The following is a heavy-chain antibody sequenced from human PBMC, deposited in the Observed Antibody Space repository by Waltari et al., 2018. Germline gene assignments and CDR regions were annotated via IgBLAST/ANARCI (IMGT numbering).Heavy chain of an antibody. CDR2: INQDGRDK. J-gene: IGHJ4*02. Sequence: EVHLVQSGRGLIQQGGSLRLSCGVSGVTFTNYWMTWVRQAPGKGLEWVANINQDGRDKNYVDSVEGRFTISRDNAQNSVYLQMNSLRAEDTAVYYCARDVPNGYFDYWGSGTLVTVSS. D-gene: IGHD1-1*01. V-gene: IGHV3-7*01. CDR1: GVTFTNYW. CDR3: ARDVPNGYFDY.